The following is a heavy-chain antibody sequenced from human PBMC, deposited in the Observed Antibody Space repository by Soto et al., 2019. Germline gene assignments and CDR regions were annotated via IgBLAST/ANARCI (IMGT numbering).Heavy chain of an antibody. J-gene: IGHJ4*02. CDR2: IDPNRGGT. CDR1: GPTFIAYY. CDR3: ARISVEVPE. D-gene: IGHD1-1*01. V-gene: IGHV1-2*02. Sequence: QLVQSGAEVKKPGASVKVSCKTSGPTFIAYYIHWVRHALGQGLEWMGWIDPNRGGTSYEQKFLGRVTMTRDTSINTAYMELNTLTSDDTALYYCARISVEVPEWGQGTIITVSS.